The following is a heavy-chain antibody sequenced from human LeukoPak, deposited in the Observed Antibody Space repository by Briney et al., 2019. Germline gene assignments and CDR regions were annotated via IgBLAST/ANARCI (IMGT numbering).Heavy chain of an antibody. Sequence: ASVKVSCKASGYTFTGYYMHWVRQAPGLGLEWMGWINPNSGGTNYAQKFQGRVTMTRDTSISTAYMELSRLSSDGTAGYYCASSSTYDAFDIWGQGTMVTVSS. V-gene: IGHV1-2*02. CDR3: ASSSTYDAFDI. J-gene: IGHJ3*02. CDR2: INPNSGGT. CDR1: GYTFTGYY.